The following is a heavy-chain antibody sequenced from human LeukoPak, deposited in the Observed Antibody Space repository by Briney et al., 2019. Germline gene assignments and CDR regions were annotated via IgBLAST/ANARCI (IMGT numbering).Heavy chain of an antibody. J-gene: IGHJ4*02. Sequence: GGSLRLSCPASGFTFSSYEMNWVRQAPGKGLEWVSYISSSGSTIYYADSVKGRFTISRDNAKNSLYLQMNSLRAEDTAVYYCATADDYGDYGFDYWGQGTLVTVSS. D-gene: IGHD4-17*01. CDR3: ATADDYGDYGFDY. V-gene: IGHV3-48*03. CDR2: ISSSGSTI. CDR1: GFTFSSYE.